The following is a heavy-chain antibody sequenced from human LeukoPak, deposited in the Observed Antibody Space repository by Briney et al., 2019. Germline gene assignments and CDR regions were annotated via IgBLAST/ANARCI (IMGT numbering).Heavy chain of an antibody. CDR3: ARDQSGGRGLNAFDI. CDR1: GGSISSSSYY. J-gene: IGHJ3*02. D-gene: IGHD2-15*01. CDR2: IYYSGST. Sequence: SETLSLTCTVSGGSISSSSYYWGWIRQPPGTGLEWIGSIYYSGSTYYNPSLKSRVTISVDTSKNQFSLKLNSVTAADTAVYYCARDQSGGRGLNAFDIWGQGTMVTVSS. V-gene: IGHV4-39*07.